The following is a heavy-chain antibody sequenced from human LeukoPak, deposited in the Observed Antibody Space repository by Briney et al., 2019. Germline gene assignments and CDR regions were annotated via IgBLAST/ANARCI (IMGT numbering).Heavy chain of an antibody. CDR3: ASTTMVRGVIIA. CDR2: INHSGST. CDR1: GGSFSGYY. D-gene: IGHD3-10*01. Sequence: SETLSLTCAVYGGSFSGYYWSWIRQPPGKGLEWIGEINHSGSTNYNPSLKSRVTMSVDTSKNQFSLKLSSVTAADTAAYYCASTTMVRGVIIAWGQGTLVTVSS. V-gene: IGHV4-34*01. J-gene: IGHJ4*02.